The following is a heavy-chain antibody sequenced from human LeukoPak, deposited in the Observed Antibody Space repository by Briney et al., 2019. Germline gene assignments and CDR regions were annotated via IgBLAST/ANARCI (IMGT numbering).Heavy chain of an antibody. D-gene: IGHD6-19*01. J-gene: IGHJ4*02. Sequence: ASVKVSCKASGYTFTSYYMHWVRRAPGQGLEWMGIINPSGGSTSYAQKFQGRVTMTRDTSTSTVYMELSSLRSEDTAVYYCARGGIAVAGTGFYFDYWGQGTLVTVSS. V-gene: IGHV1-46*01. CDR1: GYTFTSYY. CDR3: ARGGIAVAGTGFYFDY. CDR2: INPSGGST.